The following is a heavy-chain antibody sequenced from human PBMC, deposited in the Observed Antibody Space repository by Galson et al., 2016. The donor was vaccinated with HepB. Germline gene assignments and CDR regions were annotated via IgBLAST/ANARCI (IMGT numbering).Heavy chain of an antibody. CDR1: GFIFSNYA. J-gene: IGHJ4*02. Sequence: SLRLSCAASGFIFSNYAMSWVRQAPGKGLEWVSGISDSAGSTYFADSVKGRFTISRDNSKNTLYLQMNSLRVEDTAVYYCARDSPIWDWGQGTLVTVSS. V-gene: IGHV3-23*01. CDR2: ISDSAGST. CDR3: ARDSPIWD. D-gene: IGHD3-9*01.